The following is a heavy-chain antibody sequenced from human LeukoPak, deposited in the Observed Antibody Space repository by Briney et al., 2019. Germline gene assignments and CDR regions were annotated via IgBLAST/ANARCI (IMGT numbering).Heavy chain of an antibody. CDR1: GFTFSSSA. J-gene: IGHJ4*02. CDR3: AKGGKWDVTPFDY. Sequence: GGSLRLSCAASGFTFSSSAMSWVRQAPGKGLEWVSAISNNGGYTYYADSVQGRFTISRDNSKSTLCLQMNSLRAEDTAVYYCAKGGKWDVTPFDYWGQGTLVTVSS. CDR2: ISNNGGYT. D-gene: IGHD1-26*01. V-gene: IGHV3-23*01.